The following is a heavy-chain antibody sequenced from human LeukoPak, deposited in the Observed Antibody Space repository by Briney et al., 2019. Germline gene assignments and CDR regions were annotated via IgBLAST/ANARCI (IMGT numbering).Heavy chain of an antibody. Sequence: PGGSLRLSCAASGFTFSSYAMSRFRQAPGKGLEWVGFIRSKAYGGTTEYAASVKGRFTISRDDSKSIAYLQMNSLKTEDTAVYYCTRGRMRFYYYYYYYGMDVWGQGTTVTVSS. CDR2: IRSKAYGGTT. CDR1: GFTFSSYA. CDR3: TRGRMRFYYYYYYYGMDV. V-gene: IGHV3-49*03. J-gene: IGHJ6*02. D-gene: IGHD2/OR15-2a*01.